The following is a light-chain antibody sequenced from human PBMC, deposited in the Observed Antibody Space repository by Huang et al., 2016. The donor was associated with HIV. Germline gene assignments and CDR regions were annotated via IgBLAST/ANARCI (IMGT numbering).Light chain of an antibody. J-gene: IGKJ4*01. CDR3: QQYYSTSLT. CDR1: QSVLYSSNNKNY. Sequence: DIVMTQSPDSLAVSLGEKATIKCKSRQSVLYSSNNKNYLAWYQQKPGQPTKLLIYWGSTREYGVPERFSGSGSGTEFTLTISSLQAEDVAVYYCQQYYSTSLTFGGGTKVEIK. V-gene: IGKV4-1*01. CDR2: WGS.